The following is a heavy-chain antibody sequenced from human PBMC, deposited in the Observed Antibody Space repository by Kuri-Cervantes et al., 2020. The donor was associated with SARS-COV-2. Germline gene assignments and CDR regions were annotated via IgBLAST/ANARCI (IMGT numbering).Heavy chain of an antibody. J-gene: IGHJ4*02. CDR3: ARGTIGFGDDYFDY. CDR2: IYYSGTT. Sequence: SETLSLTCTVSGGSISSGGYYWSWIRQYPGKGLEWIGFIYYSGTTYYNPSLKSRVTLSLVTSKNQFSLRLSSVTAADTAVYYCARGTIGFGDDYFDYWSQGTLVTVSS. CDR1: GGSISSGGYY. V-gene: IGHV4-31*03. D-gene: IGHD4-17*01.